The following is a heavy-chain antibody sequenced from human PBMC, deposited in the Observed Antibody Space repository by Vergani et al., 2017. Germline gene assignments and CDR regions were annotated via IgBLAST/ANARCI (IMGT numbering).Heavy chain of an antibody. CDR3: ASRYCSSTSCRANFDY. CDR2: ISGSGGST. V-gene: IGHV3-23*01. D-gene: IGHD2-2*01. CDR1: GFTFSSYG. Sequence: EVQLLESGGGVVQPGGSLRLSCAASGFTFSSYGMHWVRQAPGKGLEWVSAISGSGGSTYYADSVKGRFTISRDNSKNTLYLQMNSLRAEDTAVYYCASRYCSSTSCRANFDYWGQGTLVTVSS. J-gene: IGHJ4*02.